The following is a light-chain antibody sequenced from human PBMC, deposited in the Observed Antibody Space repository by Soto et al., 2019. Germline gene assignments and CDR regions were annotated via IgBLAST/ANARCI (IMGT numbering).Light chain of an antibody. CDR1: NIGSKS. CDR2: YDS. CDR3: QVWDSSSDHYV. J-gene: IGLJ1*01. Sequence: SYELTQPPSVSVAPGKTARITCGGNNIGSKSVHWYQQKPGQAPVLVIYYDSDRPSGIPERFSGSNSGNTATLTISSVEAGDEDDDYCQVWDSSSDHYVFGTGTKLTVL. V-gene: IGLV3-21*04.